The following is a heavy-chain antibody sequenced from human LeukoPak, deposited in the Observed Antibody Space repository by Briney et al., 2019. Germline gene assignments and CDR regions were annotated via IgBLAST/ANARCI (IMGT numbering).Heavy chain of an antibody. Sequence: SETLSLTCTVSGGSISSSSYYWGWIRQPPGKGLEWIGSIYYSGSTYYNPSLKSRVTISVGTSKNQFSLKLSSVTAADTAVYYCAREGNDYGDYGIDYWGQGTLVTVSS. CDR1: GGSISSSSYY. CDR3: AREGNDYGDYGIDY. V-gene: IGHV4-39*07. J-gene: IGHJ4*02. D-gene: IGHD4-17*01. CDR2: IYYSGST.